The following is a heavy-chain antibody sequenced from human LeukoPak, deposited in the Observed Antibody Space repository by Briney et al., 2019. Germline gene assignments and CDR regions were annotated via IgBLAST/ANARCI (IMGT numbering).Heavy chain of an antibody. V-gene: IGHV1-69*01. Sequence: SVKVSCKTSGGIFRSYGLNWVRQAPGQGLEWMGGFIPILGTPKYAQNLQGRVTITADESTSTGYMELSSLRYEDTAVYYCARGLYCRSSTSCSGYGMDVWGQGTTVTVSS. D-gene: IGHD2-15*01. CDR3: ARGLYCRSSTSCSGYGMDV. J-gene: IGHJ6*02. CDR1: GGIFRSYG. CDR2: FIPILGTP.